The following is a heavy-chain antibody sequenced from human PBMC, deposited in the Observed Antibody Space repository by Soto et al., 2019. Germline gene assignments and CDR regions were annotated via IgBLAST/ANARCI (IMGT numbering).Heavy chain of an antibody. CDR1: GFRSSLYS. CDR2: IKQDGSEK. CDR3: AKLGSVRAVLDP. V-gene: IGHV3-7*03. D-gene: IGHD3-10*01. Sequence: GSLRLSFETSGFRSSLYSMNSVRHPPGKGLEWVAYIKQDGSEKSYVASVQGRFSISRNNTKNTVYTQMNSLRAEDTAVYYCAKLGSVRAVLDPWGQGALVTVS. J-gene: IGHJ5*02.